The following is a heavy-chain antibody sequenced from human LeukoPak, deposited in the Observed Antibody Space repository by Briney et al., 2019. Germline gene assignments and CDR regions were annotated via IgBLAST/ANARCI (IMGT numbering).Heavy chain of an antibody. CDR2: ISGSGGST. V-gene: IGHV3-23*01. Sequence: GGSLRLSCAASGFTFSSYAVSWVRQAPGKGLEWVSTISGSGGSTNYADSVKGRFTISRDNSKNTLFLQMNSLRADDTAVYYCAKDLQQLANFDYWGQGTLVTVSS. D-gene: IGHD6-13*01. CDR3: AKDLQQLANFDY. CDR1: GFTFSSYA. J-gene: IGHJ4*02.